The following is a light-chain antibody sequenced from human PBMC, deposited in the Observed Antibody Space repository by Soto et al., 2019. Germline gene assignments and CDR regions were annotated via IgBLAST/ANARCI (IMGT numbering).Light chain of an antibody. J-gene: IGLJ2*01. CDR3: AAWDDRLNGPVV. Sequence: QSVLTQPPSASGTPGQRVTISCSGSSSNIGSNYVYWYQQLPGKAPKVLIYSNNQRPSGVPDRFSGSKSGTSASLAISGLQSEDEADYYCAAWDDRLNGPVVFGGGTKVTVL. CDR2: SNN. CDR1: SSNIGSNY. V-gene: IGLV1-44*01.